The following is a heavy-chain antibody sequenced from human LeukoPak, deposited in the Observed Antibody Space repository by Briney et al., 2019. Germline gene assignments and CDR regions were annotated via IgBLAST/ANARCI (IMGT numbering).Heavy chain of an antibody. J-gene: IGHJ4*02. V-gene: IGHV4-4*02. CDR3: ARRNRYCNGGSCAHHHDS. Sequence: GSLRLSCAASGFSVSTNYVSWVRQAPGKGLEWIAEISYIGTTFYNPSLESRVSISLDTSKNQFSLKLNAVTAADTALYYCARRNRYCNGGSCAHHHDSWGQGTPVIVSS. CDR2: ISYIGTT. D-gene: IGHD2-15*01. CDR1: GFSVSTNYV.